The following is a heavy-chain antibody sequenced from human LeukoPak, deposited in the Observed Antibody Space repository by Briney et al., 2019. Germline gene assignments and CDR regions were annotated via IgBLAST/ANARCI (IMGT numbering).Heavy chain of an antibody. Sequence: SETLSLTCAVSGGSISSSNWWSWVRPPPGKGLEWIGEIYHSGSTNYNPSLKSRVTISVDKSKNQFSLKLSSVTAADTAVYYCAREALTTVPYAFDIWGQGTMVTVSS. J-gene: IGHJ3*02. D-gene: IGHD4-11*01. CDR3: AREALTTVPYAFDI. CDR1: GGSISSSNW. CDR2: IYHSGST. V-gene: IGHV4-4*02.